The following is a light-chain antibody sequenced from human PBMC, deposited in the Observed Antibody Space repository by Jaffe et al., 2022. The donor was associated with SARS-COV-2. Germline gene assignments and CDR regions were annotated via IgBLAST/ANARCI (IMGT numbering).Light chain of an antibody. CDR3: QTWGTGIRV. J-gene: IGLJ3*02. Sequence: QLVVTQSPSASASPGASVKLTCTLSSGHSDYAIAWHQQQPEKGPRFLMQVDSDGSHTKGDGIPDRFSGSSSGAERYLTISSLQSDDEADYYCQTWGTGIRVFGGGTRLTVL. V-gene: IGLV4-69*01. CDR2: VDSDGSH. CDR1: SGHSDYA.